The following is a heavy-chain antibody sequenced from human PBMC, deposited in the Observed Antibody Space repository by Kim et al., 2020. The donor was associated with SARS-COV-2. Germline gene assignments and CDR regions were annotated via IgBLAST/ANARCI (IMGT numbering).Heavy chain of an antibody. J-gene: IGHJ4*02. CDR3: ARVKGIAAAGTLDY. Sequence: SETLSLTCTVSGGSISSSSYYWGWIRQPPGKGLEWIGSIYYSRSTYYNPSLKSRVTISVDTSKNQFSLKLSSVTAADTAVYYCARVKGIAAAGTLDYWGQGTLVTVSS. V-gene: IGHV4-39*07. D-gene: IGHD6-13*01. CDR2: IYYSRST. CDR1: GGSISSSSYY.